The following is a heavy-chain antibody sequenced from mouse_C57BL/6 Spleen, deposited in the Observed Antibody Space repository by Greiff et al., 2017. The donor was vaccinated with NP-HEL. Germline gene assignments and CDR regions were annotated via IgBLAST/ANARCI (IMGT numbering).Heavy chain of an antibody. Sequence: VQLKQSGPVLVKPGASVKMSCKASGYTFTDYYMNWVKQSHGKSLEWIGVINPYNGGTSYNQKFKGKATLTVDKSSSTAYMELNSLTSEDSAVYYCASPVYYIDAMDYWGQGTSVTVSS. V-gene: IGHV1-19*01. D-gene: IGHD2-1*01. CDR3: ASPVYYIDAMDY. J-gene: IGHJ4*01. CDR1: GYTFTDYY. CDR2: INPYNGGT.